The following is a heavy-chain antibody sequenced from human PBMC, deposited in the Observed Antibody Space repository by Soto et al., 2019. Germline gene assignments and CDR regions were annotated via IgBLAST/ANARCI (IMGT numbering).Heavy chain of an antibody. D-gene: IGHD2-2*01. V-gene: IGHV3-21*01. CDR3: ARGYCSSTSCKPYYFDY. J-gene: IGHJ4*02. Sequence: GGSLRLSCGASGFTFSSYSMNWVRQAPGKGLEWFSSISSSSSYIYYADSVKGRFTISRDNAKNSLYLQMNSLRAEDTAVYYCARGYCSSTSCKPYYFDYWGQGT. CDR1: GFTFSSYS. CDR2: ISSSSSYI.